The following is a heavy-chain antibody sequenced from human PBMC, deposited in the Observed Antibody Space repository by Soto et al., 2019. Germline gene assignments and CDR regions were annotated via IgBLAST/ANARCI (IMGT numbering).Heavy chain of an antibody. J-gene: IGHJ6*02. Sequence: PSETLSLTCAVSGDSINSIYYWAWIRQPPGKGLEWIGSIYHSGTTYYNPSLNSRVTMSIDTSKKQFSLKLTSVTAADTAIYYCARYSNNWFQTEGMDVWGQGTTVTVSS. CDR3: ARYSNNWFQTEGMDV. CDR1: GDSINSIYY. CDR2: IYHSGTT. V-gene: IGHV4-38-2*01. D-gene: IGHD6-13*01.